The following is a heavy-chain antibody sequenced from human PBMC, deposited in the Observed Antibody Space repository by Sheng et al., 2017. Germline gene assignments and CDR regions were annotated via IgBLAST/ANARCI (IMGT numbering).Heavy chain of an antibody. D-gene: IGHD5-12*01. J-gene: IGHJ4*02. CDR2: IYPGDSDT. V-gene: IGHV5-51*06. CDR3: ARQRPGYSVYDLTFDY. CDR1: GYSFTTYW. Sequence: EVQLVQSGTDVKKPGESLKISCKCSGYSFTTYWIGWVRQMPGKGLEWMGIIYPGDSDTRYSPSFQGQVTISVDKSISTAYLQWSSLRASDTAMYYCARQRPGYSVYDLTFDYWGQGTLVTVSS.